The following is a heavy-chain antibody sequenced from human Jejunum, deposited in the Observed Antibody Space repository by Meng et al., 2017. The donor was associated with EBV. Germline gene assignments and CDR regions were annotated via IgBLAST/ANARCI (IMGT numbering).Heavy chain of an antibody. CDR1: GDAFINSG. J-gene: IGHJ4*02. D-gene: IGHD5-24*01. CDR3: ARDRSNSDY. V-gene: IGHV1-18*01. CDR2: ISVYRGNT. Sequence: QVQLVQSGAEVKKPGASAKVSCKASGDAFINSGISWVRQAPGQGLEWMGWISVYRGNTNYAQRFQDRVTLTTNTSTSTVYMELRSLTSDDTAVYYCARDRSNSDYWGQGTLVTVSS.